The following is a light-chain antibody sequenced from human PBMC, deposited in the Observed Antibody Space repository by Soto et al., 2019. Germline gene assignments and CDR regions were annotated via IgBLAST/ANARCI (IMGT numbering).Light chain of an antibody. Sequence: QSALTQPASVSGSPGQSITISCTGTSSDVGSYNLVSWYQQHPGKAPKLIIFEGNKRPSGISDRFSGSKSGNTASLTISGLQAEDEADYYCCSSASSDTYVFGTGTKVTVL. J-gene: IGLJ1*01. CDR2: EGN. CDR3: CSSASSDTYV. V-gene: IGLV2-23*01. CDR1: SSDVGSYNL.